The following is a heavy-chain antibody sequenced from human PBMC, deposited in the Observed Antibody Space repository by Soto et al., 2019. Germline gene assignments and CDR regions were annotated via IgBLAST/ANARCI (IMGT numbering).Heavy chain of an antibody. CDR2: INPNSGGT. V-gene: IGHV1-2*02. CDR3: ARGIGVRGSYVTQS. Sequence: ASVKVSCKASGYTFTGYYMHWVRQAPGQGLEWMGWINPNSGGTNYAQKFQGRVTMTRDTSISTAYMELSRLRSDDTAVYCCARGIGVRGSYVTQSWGQGTLVTVSS. CDR1: GYTFTGYY. D-gene: IGHD1-26*01. J-gene: IGHJ5*02.